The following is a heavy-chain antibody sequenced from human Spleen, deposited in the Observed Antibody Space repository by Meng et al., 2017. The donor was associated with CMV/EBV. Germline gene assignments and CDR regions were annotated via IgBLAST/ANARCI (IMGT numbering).Heavy chain of an antibody. V-gene: IGHV4-59*01. J-gene: IGHJ4*02. Sequence: SETLSLTCTVSGGSITTNYWSWIRQPPGKGLEWIGYIYYTGSTHYNPSLKSRVTISVDTSKKQFSLKLSSVTAADTAVYYCVKGGCRSTSCSTDYWGQGTLVTVSS. CDR2: IYYTGST. D-gene: IGHD2-2*02. CDR3: VKGGCRSTSCSTDY. CDR1: GGSITTNY.